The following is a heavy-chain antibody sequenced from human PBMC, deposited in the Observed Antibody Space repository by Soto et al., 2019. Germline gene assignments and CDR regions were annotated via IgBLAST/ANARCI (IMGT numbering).Heavy chain of an antibody. Sequence: PSETLSLTCSVSGGSIGRYYWSWIRQSPGKGLEWIGFIYDSENTNYNPSLKSRVTISVDTSKNQFSLKLSSVTAADTAVYYCASLNGVGWFDPWGQGTLVTVSS. D-gene: IGHD2-8*01. J-gene: IGHJ5*02. CDR2: IYDSENT. CDR1: GGSIGRYY. CDR3: ASLNGVGWFDP. V-gene: IGHV4-4*09.